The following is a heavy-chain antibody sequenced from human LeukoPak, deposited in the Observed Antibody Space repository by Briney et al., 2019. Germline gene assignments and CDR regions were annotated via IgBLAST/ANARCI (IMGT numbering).Heavy chain of an antibody. V-gene: IGHV3-30*02. Sequence: GGSLRLSCAASGFTFSSYGMHWVRQAPGKGQDLVAFIRYDGSNKYYADSLMGRFTISRDNSKNTLYLQMNSLRAEDTAVYYCAKDGNIVVVPAAYYYYYMDVWGKGTTVTVSS. D-gene: IGHD2-2*01. CDR2: IRYDGSNK. CDR1: GFTFSSYG. CDR3: AKDGNIVVVPAAYYYYYMDV. J-gene: IGHJ6*03.